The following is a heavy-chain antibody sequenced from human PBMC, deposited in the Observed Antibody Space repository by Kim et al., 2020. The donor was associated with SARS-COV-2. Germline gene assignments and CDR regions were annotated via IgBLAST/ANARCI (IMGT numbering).Heavy chain of an antibody. CDR3: ARVGSYYYGSGRFDP. J-gene: IGHJ5*02. Sequence: GGSLRLSCAASGFTFSSYSMNWVRQAPGKGLEWVSSISSSSNCVYYADSVKGRFTISRDNAKNSLYLQMNSLRAEDTAVYYCARVGSYYYGSGRFDPVGQGNPFTVSS. CDR2: ISSSSNCV. CDR1: GFTFSSYS. V-gene: IGHV3-21*01. D-gene: IGHD3-10*01.